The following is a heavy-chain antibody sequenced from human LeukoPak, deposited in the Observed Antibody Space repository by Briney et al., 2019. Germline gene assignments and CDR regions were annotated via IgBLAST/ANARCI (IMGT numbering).Heavy chain of an antibody. V-gene: IGHV4-39*07. CDR2: IYYSGST. Sequence: ASETLSLTCTVSGGSISSSSYYWGWIRQPPGKGLEWIGSIYYSGSTYYNPSLKSRVTISVDTSKNQFSLKLSSVTAADTAVYYCARSYSSSLYDYWGQGTLVTVSS. CDR1: GGSISSSSYY. CDR3: ARSYSSSLYDY. D-gene: IGHD6-13*01. J-gene: IGHJ4*02.